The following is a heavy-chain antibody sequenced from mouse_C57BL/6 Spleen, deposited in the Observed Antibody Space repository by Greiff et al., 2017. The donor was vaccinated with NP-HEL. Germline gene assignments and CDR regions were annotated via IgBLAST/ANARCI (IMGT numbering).Heavy chain of an antibody. V-gene: IGHV1-26*01. D-gene: IGHD1-1*01. CDR3: ARNAVVALYYYAMDY. J-gene: IGHJ4*01. CDR2: INPNNGGT. Sequence: EVQLQQSGPELVKPGASVKISCKASGYTFTDYYMNWVKQSHGKSLEWIGDINPNNGGTSYNQKFKGKATLTVDKSSSTAYMELRSLTSEDSAVYYCARNAVVALYYYAMDYWGQGTSVTVSS. CDR1: GYTFTDYY.